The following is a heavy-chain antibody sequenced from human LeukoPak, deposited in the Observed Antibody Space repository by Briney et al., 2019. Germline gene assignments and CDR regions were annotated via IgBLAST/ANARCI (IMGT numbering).Heavy chain of an antibody. D-gene: IGHD1-26*01. CDR2: ISGSGGGGTT. CDR3: AKDYSGSFDY. V-gene: IGHV3-23*01. J-gene: IGHJ4*02. Sequence: GGSLRLSCVASGFAFSSYAMSWVRQAPGKGLEWVSAISGSGGGGTTLYADSVRGRFTISRDNSKNTLYLQMNRLRAEDTAVYYCAKDYSGSFDYWGQGNLVTVSS. CDR1: GFAFSSYA.